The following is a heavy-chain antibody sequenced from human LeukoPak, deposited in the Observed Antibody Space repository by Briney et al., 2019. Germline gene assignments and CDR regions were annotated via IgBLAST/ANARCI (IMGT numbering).Heavy chain of an antibody. CDR1: GFTFSSYD. CDR2: IGTAGDT. D-gene: IGHD1-26*01. V-gene: IGHV3-13*01. J-gene: IGHJ4*02. Sequence: GSLRLSCAASGFTFSSYDMHWVRQATGKGLEWVSAIGTAGDTYYPGSVKGRFTISRENAKNSLYLQMNSLRAEDTAVYYCANGKALMGATGPHFDYWGQGTLVTVSS. CDR3: ANGKALMGATGPHFDY.